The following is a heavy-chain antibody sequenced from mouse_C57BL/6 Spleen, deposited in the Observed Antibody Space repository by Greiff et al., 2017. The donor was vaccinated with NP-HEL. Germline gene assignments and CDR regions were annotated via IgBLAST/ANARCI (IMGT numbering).Heavy chain of an antibody. CDR2: ISSGSSTI. CDR3: ASDGYYLYYFDY. J-gene: IGHJ2*01. D-gene: IGHD2-3*01. V-gene: IGHV5-17*01. CDR1: GFTFSDYG. Sequence: EVKLVESGGGLMKPGGSLKLSCAASGFTFSDYGMHWVRQAPEKGLEWVAYISSGSSTIYFADTVKGRFTISRDNAKNTLFLQMTSLRSEDTAMYYWASDGYYLYYFDYWGQGTTLTVSS.